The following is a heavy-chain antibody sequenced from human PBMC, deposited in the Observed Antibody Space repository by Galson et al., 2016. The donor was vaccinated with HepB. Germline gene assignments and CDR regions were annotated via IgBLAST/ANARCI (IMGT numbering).Heavy chain of an antibody. J-gene: IGHJ3*02. D-gene: IGHD1-26*01. Sequence: SVKVSCKASRYTFTGYYMHWVRQAPGQGLEWMGWINPDSGVTSYAQKFQGRVTMTRDTSISTVYMELSRLKSDDTAIYYCARDRYSGSYYVGAFDIWGQGTMVTVS. CDR3: ARDRYSGSYYVGAFDI. V-gene: IGHV1-2*02. CDR1: RYTFTGYY. CDR2: INPDSGVT.